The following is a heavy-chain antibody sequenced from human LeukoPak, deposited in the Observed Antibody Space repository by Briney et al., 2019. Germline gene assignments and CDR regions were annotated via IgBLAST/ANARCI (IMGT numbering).Heavy chain of an antibody. D-gene: IGHD3-22*01. CDR3: ARVPTMMYDAFDI. CDR1: GGSISSGDHY. Sequence: SQTLSLTCTVSGGSISSGDHYWSWIRQAPEKGLEWIGYIYYSGGTNYNPSLKSRVTISVDTSKNQFSLKLSSVTAADTAVYYCARVPTMMYDAFDIWGQGTMVTVSS. J-gene: IGHJ3*02. CDR2: IYYSGGT. V-gene: IGHV4-30-4*08.